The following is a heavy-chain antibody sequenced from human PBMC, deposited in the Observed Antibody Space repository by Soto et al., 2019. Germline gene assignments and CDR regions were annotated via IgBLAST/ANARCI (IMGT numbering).Heavy chain of an antibody. CDR2: IIPILGIA. Sequence: QVQLVQSGAEVKKPGSSVKVSCKASGGTFSSYTISWERQAPGQGLEWMGRIIPILGIANYAQKFQGRVTITADISTSTAYMELSSLRSEDTAVYYCARTYDYSNYYFDYWGQGTLVTVSS. J-gene: IGHJ4*02. CDR3: ARTYDYSNYYFDY. V-gene: IGHV1-69*02. CDR1: GGTFSSYT. D-gene: IGHD4-4*01.